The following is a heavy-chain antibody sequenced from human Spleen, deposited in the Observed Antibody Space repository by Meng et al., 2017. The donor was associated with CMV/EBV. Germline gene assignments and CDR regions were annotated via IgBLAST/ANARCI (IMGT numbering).Heavy chain of an antibody. V-gene: IGHV3-30*02. CDR1: GFSFSSYG. D-gene: IGHD4-23*01. CDR3: ARDSYGGNSLVFDY. CDR2: IRYDGSNK. J-gene: IGHJ4*02. Sequence: GGSLRLSCAGSGFSFSSYGMHWVRQAPGKGLEWVAVIRYDGSNKFYADSVKGRFAISRDNSKNSLYLQMNSLRAEDTAVYYCARDSYGGNSLVFDYWGQGTLVTVSS.